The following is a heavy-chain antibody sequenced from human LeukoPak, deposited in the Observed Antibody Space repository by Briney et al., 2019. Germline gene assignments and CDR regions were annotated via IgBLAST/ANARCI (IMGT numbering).Heavy chain of an antibody. CDR1: GFTFDDYA. CDR2: ISWNSGSI. J-gene: IGHJ4*02. CDR3: ASIVGSDY. V-gene: IGHV3-9*01. D-gene: IGHD1-26*01. Sequence: GGSLRLSCAASGFTFDDYAMHWVRQAPGKGLEWVSGISWNSGSIGYVDSVKGRFTISRDNAKNSLYLQMNSLRVEDTAVYYCASIVGSDYWGQGTLVTVSS.